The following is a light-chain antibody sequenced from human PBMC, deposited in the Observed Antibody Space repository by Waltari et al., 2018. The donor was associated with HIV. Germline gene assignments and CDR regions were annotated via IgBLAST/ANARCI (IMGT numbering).Light chain of an antibody. Sequence: ILLTHAPRTLSLSPGERATLSCLASQSVPASTSLAWYQQIPGQAPRLLIYGATSRATGIPDRCSGSGSGTDFSLSISRLEPEDFALYYCQQYGTSTWT. V-gene: IGKV3-20*01. CDR2: GAT. J-gene: IGKJ1*01. CDR1: QSVPASTS. CDR3: QQYGTSTWT.